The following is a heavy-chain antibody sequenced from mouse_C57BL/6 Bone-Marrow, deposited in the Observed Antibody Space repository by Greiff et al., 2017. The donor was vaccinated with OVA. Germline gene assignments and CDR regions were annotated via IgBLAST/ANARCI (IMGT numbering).Heavy chain of an antibody. Sequence: EVQLQQSGPELVKPGASVKISCKASGYTFTDYYMNWVKQSHGKSLEWIGDINPNNGGTSYNQKFKGKATLTVDKSSSTAYMELRSLTSEDSAVYYCASDYYGSSYEFDYWGQGTTLTVSS. CDR1: GYTFTDYY. V-gene: IGHV1-26*01. J-gene: IGHJ2*01. CDR3: ASDYYGSSYEFDY. D-gene: IGHD1-1*01. CDR2: INPNNGGT.